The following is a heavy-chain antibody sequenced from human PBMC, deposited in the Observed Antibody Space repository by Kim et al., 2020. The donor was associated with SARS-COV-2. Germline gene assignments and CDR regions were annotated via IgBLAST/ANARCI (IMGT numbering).Heavy chain of an antibody. J-gene: IGHJ5*02. Sequence: GGSLRLSCAASGFTFSSYWMSWVRQAPGKGLEWVANIKQDGSEKYYVDSVKGRFTISRDNAKNSLYLQMNSLRAEDTAVYYCARSPVIWVGAAITGRGWFDPWGQGTLVTVSS. D-gene: IGHD1-26*01. V-gene: IGHV3-7*03. CDR3: ARSPVIWVGAAITGRGWFDP. CDR1: GFTFSSYW. CDR2: IKQDGSEK.